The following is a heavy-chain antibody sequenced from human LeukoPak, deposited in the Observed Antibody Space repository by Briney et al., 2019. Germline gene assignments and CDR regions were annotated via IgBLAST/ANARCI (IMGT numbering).Heavy chain of an antibody. CDR3: ARDSQVAAAGEVNWFDP. CDR1: GYTFTSYY. CDR2: INPGGGST. V-gene: IGHV1-46*01. Sequence: VASVKVSCKASGYTFTSYYMHWVRQAPGQGLEWMGIINPGGGSTSYAQKFQGRVTMTRDMSTSTVYMELSSLRSEDTAVYYCARDSQVAAAGEVNWFDPWGQGTLVTVSS. D-gene: IGHD6-13*01. J-gene: IGHJ5*02.